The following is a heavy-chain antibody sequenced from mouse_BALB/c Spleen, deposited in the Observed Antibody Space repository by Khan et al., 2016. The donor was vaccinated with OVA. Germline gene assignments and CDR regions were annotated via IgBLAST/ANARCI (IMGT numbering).Heavy chain of an antibody. Sequence: IQLVQSGPELKKPGETVKISCKASGYTFTNYGMNWVKQAPGKGLKWMGWINTYTGEPTFADDFKGRFAFSLETSASTAYLQINSLKNEDTATYFCARVGYNGTMDCWGQGTSVTVSS. CDR3: ARVGYNGTMDC. D-gene: IGHD2-14*01. J-gene: IGHJ4*01. CDR1: GYTFTNYG. V-gene: IGHV9-3-1*01. CDR2: INTYTGEP.